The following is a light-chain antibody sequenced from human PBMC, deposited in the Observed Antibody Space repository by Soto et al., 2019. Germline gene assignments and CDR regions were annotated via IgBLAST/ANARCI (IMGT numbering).Light chain of an antibody. CDR2: EVS. J-gene: IGLJ3*02. CDR3: CSFTSRNTWV. CDR1: GSDVGGYNY. Sequence: QSALTQPASVSGSPGQSVTISCTGTGSDVGGYNYVSWYQHHPGKAPKLMIYEVSNRPPGVSNRFSGSKSGNTASLTISGLQTEDEADYYCCSFTSRNTWVFGGGTKLTVL. V-gene: IGLV2-14*01.